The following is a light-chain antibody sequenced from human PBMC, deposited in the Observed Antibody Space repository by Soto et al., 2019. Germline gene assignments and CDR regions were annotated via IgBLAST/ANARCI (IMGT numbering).Light chain of an antibody. J-gene: IGKJ1*01. V-gene: IGKV2-30*01. Sequence: DVVMTQSPLSLSVTLGQPASISCRSSQGLVYSDGNTFLNWFHQRPGQSPRRLIYQVSKRDSGGPDRFSGSGSGTDYTLTTSRVEAVDVGIYYCVQGTHWPWTFGQGTKVEIK. CDR2: QVS. CDR3: VQGTHWPWT. CDR1: QGLVYSDGNTF.